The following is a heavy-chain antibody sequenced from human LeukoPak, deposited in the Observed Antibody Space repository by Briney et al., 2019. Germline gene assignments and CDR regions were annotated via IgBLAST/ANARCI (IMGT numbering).Heavy chain of an antibody. CDR3: ARGSYDFWSGSAFYYYYYMDV. CDR1: GFTFTSSA. V-gene: IGHV1-58*01. J-gene: IGHJ6*03. CDR2: IVVGSGNT. D-gene: IGHD3-3*01. Sequence: GASVKVSCKASGFTFTSSAVQWVRQARGQRLEWIGWIVVGSGNTNYAQKFQERVTITRDMSTSTAYMELSSLRSEDTAVYYCARGSYDFWSGSAFYYYYYMDVWGKGTTVTVSS.